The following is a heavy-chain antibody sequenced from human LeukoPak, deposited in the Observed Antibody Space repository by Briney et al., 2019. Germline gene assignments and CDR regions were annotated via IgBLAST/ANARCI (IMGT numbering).Heavy chain of an antibody. Sequence: GGSLRLSCAASGVIFNTYSMNWVRQAPGKGLEWVSSISSSSNYIYYADSVRGRFSISRDNAKHSLYLQMSSLRVEDTALYYCAKGFTYYYDSSVDYWGQGTLVTVSS. CDR3: AKGFTYYYDSSVDY. CDR1: GVIFNTYS. D-gene: IGHD3-22*01. CDR2: ISSSSNYI. V-gene: IGHV3-21*04. J-gene: IGHJ4*02.